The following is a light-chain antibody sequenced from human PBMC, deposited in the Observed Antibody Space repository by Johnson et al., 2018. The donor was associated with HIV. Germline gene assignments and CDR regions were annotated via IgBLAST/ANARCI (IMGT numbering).Light chain of an antibody. J-gene: IGLJ1*01. Sequence: QSVLTQPPSVSAAPGQKVTISCSGSSSNIGNNYVSWYQQLPGRAPKLLIYDNNKRPSGIPDRFSGSKSGTSATLGITGLQTGDEADYYCGTWDSSLGAGRGVFGTGPKVTVL. CDR3: GTWDSSLGAGRGV. CDR1: SSNIGNNY. V-gene: IGLV1-51*01. CDR2: DNN.